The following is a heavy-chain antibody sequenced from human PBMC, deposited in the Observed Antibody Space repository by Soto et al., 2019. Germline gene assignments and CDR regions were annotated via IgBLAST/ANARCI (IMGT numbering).Heavy chain of an antibody. J-gene: IGHJ3*02. V-gene: IGHV3-30-3*01. Sequence: GSLRLSCEASGFTFSRYPLHWVRQAPGKGLEWVAVISYDGSNKYYADSVKGRFTISRDNSKNTLYLQMNSLRAEDTAVYYCARRGELERRGAFDIWGQGTMVTVSS. CDR1: GFTFSRYP. D-gene: IGHD1-1*01. CDR3: ARRGELERRGAFDI. CDR2: ISYDGSNK.